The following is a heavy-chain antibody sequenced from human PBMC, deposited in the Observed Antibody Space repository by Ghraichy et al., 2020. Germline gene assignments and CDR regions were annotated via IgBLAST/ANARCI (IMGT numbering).Heavy chain of an antibody. CDR1: GYTFTSYG. CDR2: ISAYNGNT. J-gene: IGHJ4*02. Sequence: ASVKVSCKASGYTFTSYGISWVRQAPGQGLEWMGWISAYNGNTNYAQKLQGRVTMTTDTSTSTAYMELRSLRSDDPAVYYCARVYQRDIVVVPAAMGPYFDYWGQGTLVTVSS. V-gene: IGHV1-18*04. D-gene: IGHD2-2*01. CDR3: ARVYQRDIVVVPAAMGPYFDY.